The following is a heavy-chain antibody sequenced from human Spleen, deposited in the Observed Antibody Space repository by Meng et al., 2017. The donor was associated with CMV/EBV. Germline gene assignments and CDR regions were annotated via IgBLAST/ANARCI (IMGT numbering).Heavy chain of an antibody. CDR2: INPNSGGT. D-gene: IGHD1-26*01. CDR3: ARILLGATRKRDY. CDR1: GYTFTGYY. V-gene: IGHV1-2*02. Sequence: GGSLRLSCKASGYTFTGYYMHWVRQAPGQGLEWMGWINPNSGGTNYAQKFQGRVTMTRDTSISTAYMELSRLRSDDTAVYYCARILLGATRKRDYWGQGTLVTVSS. J-gene: IGHJ4*02.